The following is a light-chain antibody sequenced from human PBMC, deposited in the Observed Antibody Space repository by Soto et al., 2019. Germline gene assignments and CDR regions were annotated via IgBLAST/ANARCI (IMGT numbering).Light chain of an antibody. J-gene: IGKJ3*01. CDR1: QAIGNY. CDR3: QKYNGVPLS. CDR2: AAS. V-gene: IGKV1-27*01. Sequence: DIQVAQFPSSLSASVGDRVTITCRASQAIGNYLAWYQQKPGKVPKLLIYAASTLQSGVPSRLSGSRSGTDFTLTVSSLQPEDVATYYCQKYNGVPLSFGPGTKVEIK.